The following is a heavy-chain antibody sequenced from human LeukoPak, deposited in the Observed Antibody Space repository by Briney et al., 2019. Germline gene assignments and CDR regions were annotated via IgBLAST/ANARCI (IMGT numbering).Heavy chain of an antibody. V-gene: IGHV4-4*07. CDR2: IYTSGST. CDR1: GGSISSYY. Sequence: SETLSLTCTVSGGSISSYYWSWIRQPAGKGLEWIGRIYTSGSTNYNPSLKSRVTMSVDTSKNQFSPKLSSVTAADTAVYYCARDSPYYDFWSVAEWFDPWGQGTLVTVSS. CDR3: ARDSPYYDFWSVAEWFDP. J-gene: IGHJ5*02. D-gene: IGHD3-3*01.